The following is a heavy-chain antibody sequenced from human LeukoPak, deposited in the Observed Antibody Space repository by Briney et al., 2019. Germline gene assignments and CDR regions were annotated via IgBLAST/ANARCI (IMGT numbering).Heavy chain of an antibody. Sequence: GGSLRLSCAASGFTFSSYSMNWVRQAPGKGLEWVSYISSSSSTIYYADSVKGRFTISRDNSKNTLYLQMNSLRAEDTAVYYCARDARSSGYYYGWFDPWGQGTLVTVSS. CDR3: ARDARSSGYYYGWFDP. V-gene: IGHV3-48*01. J-gene: IGHJ5*02. CDR1: GFTFSSYS. CDR2: ISSSSSTI. D-gene: IGHD3-22*01.